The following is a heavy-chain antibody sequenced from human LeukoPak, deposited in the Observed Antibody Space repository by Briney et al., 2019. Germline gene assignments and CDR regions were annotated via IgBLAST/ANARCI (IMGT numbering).Heavy chain of an antibody. CDR3: ARGYYYYMDV. CDR1: GGTFSSYA. V-gene: IGHV1-69*05. CDR2: INPIFGTA. J-gene: IGHJ6*03. Sequence: SVKVSCKASGGTFSSYAISWVRQAPGQGLEWMGGINPIFGTANYAQKFQGRVTITTDESTSTAYMELSSLRSEDTAVYYCARGYYYYMDVWGKGTTVTVSS.